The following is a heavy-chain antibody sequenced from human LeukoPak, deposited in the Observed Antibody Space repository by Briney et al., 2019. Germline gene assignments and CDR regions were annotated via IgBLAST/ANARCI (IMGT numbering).Heavy chain of an antibody. CDR2: IYYSGST. D-gene: IGHD5-18*01. J-gene: IGHJ3*02. CDR1: GGSISNYY. V-gene: IGHV4-59*01. CDR3: ARGGRGYSYGAAFDI. Sequence: SETLSLTCTVSGGSISNYYWSWIRQPPGKGLEWIGYIYYSGSTNYNPSLKSRVTISVDTSKNQFSLKLSSVTAADTAVYYCARGGRGYSYGAAFDIWGQGTMVTVSS.